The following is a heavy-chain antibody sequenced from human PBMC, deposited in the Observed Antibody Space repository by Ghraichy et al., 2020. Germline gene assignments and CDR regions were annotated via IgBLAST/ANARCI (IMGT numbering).Heavy chain of an antibody. V-gene: IGHV3-7*01. CDR1: GFTFSSYW. D-gene: IGHD3-22*01. CDR2: TKPDGSEN. J-gene: IGHJ3*02. CDR3: ARGDYFDSSGYFADAFDI. Sequence: GESLNISCAASGFTFSSYWMSWVRQAPGKGLEWVANTKPDGSENYYVGSVKGRFTISRDNAKNSLYLQMNSLRAEDMAVYYCARGDYFDSSGYFADAFDIWGQGTMVTVSS.